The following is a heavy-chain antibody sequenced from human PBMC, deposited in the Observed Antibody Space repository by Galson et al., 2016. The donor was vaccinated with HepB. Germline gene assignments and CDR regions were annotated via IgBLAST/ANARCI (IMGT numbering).Heavy chain of an antibody. CDR3: AKDEYTIGWGPPWFDP. Sequence: SLRLSCAASGLSFRSYGMHWVRQAPGKGLEWVAVISYDGTKRSYGDSVRGRFTISRDNSKNTLYLEMNSPRAEDTAVYYGAKDEYTIGWGPPWFDPWGQGTLVTVSS. V-gene: IGHV3-30*18. CDR1: GLSFRSYG. CDR2: ISYDGTKR. J-gene: IGHJ5*02. D-gene: IGHD3-10*01.